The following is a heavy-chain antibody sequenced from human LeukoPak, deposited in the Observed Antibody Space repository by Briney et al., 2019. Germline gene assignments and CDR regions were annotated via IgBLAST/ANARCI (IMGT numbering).Heavy chain of an antibody. Sequence: GGSLRLSCVASGFTFSSYAMSWVRQAPGKGLEWVSTISGSGGTTYHADSVKGRFTISRDNSKNTLYVQMNSLRAEDTAIYYCAKRLSSGSYFAAFGYWGQGTLVTVSS. CDR1: GFTFSSYA. D-gene: IGHD1-26*01. CDR3: AKRLSSGSYFAAFGY. CDR2: ISGSGGTT. J-gene: IGHJ4*02. V-gene: IGHV3-23*01.